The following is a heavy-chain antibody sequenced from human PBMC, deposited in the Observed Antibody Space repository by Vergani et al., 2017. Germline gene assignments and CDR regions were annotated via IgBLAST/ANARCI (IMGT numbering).Heavy chain of an antibody. CDR3: ARGDIVLMVYAMSWFDP. J-gene: IGHJ5*02. CDR1: GGSFSGYY. D-gene: IGHD2-8*01. V-gene: IGHV4-34*01. Sequence: QVQLQQWGAGLLKPSETLSLTCAVYGGSFSGYYWSWIRQPPGKGLGWIGEINHSGSTNYNPSLKSRVTISVDTSKNQFSLKLSSVTAADTAVYYCARGDIVLMVYAMSWFDPWGQGTLVTVSS. CDR2: INHSGST.